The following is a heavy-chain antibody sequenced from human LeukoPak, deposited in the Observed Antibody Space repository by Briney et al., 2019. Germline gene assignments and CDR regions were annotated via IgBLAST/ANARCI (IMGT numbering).Heavy chain of an antibody. V-gene: IGHV4-34*01. CDR1: GGSFSGYY. Sequence: SETLSLTCAVYGGSFSGYYWSWIRQPPGKGLEWIGEINHSGSTNYNPSLKSRVTISVDTSKNQFSLKLSSVTAADTAVYYCARDKSGSGWYWYYFDYWGQGTLVTVSS. J-gene: IGHJ4*02. CDR2: INHSGST. CDR3: ARDKSGSGWYWYYFDY. D-gene: IGHD6-19*01.